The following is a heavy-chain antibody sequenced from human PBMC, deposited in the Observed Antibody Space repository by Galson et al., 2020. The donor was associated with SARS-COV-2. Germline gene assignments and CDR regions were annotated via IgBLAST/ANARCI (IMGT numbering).Heavy chain of an antibody. D-gene: IGHD2-21*02. CDR2: IDPSDSYT. CDR3: ARNVVVTAGPLIAEYFQH. Sequence: KIGASLKISCKGSGYSFTSYWISWVRQMPGKGLEWMGRIDPSDSYTNYSPSFQGHVTISADKSISIAYLQWSSLKASDTAMYYCARNVVVTAGPLIAEYFQHWGQGTLVSVSS. V-gene: IGHV5-10-1*01. CDR1: GYSFTSYW. J-gene: IGHJ1*01.